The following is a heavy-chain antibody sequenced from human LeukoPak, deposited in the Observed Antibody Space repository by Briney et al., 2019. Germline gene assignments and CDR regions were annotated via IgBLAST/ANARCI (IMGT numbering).Heavy chain of an antibody. J-gene: IGHJ6*03. V-gene: IGHV4-59*01. CDR1: GGSISSYY. CDR3: ARVGYSSSWYTLGGGYYYYYMDV. Sequence: SETLSLTCTVSGGSISSYYWSWIRQPPGKGLEWIGYIYCSGSTNYNPSLKSRVTISVDTSKNQFSLKLSSVTAADTAVYYCARVGYSSSWYTLGGGYYYYYMDVWGKGTTVTISS. CDR2: IYCSGST. D-gene: IGHD6-13*01.